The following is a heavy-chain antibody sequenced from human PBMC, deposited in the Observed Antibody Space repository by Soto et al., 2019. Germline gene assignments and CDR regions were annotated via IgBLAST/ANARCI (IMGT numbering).Heavy chain of an antibody. Sequence: ASVKVSCKASGYTFTSYYMHWVRQAPGQGLEWMGIINPSGGSTSYAQKFQGRVTMTRDTSTSTVYMELSSLRSEDTAVCYCARDRRYGDYGEYYYYYYGMDVWGQGTTVTVSS. CDR1: GYTFTSYY. CDR3: ARDRRYGDYGEYYYYYYGMDV. CDR2: INPSGGST. V-gene: IGHV1-46*01. D-gene: IGHD4-17*01. J-gene: IGHJ6*02.